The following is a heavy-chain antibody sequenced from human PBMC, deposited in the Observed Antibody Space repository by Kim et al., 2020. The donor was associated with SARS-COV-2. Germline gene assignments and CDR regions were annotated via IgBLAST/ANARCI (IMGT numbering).Heavy chain of an antibody. J-gene: IGHJ6*02. CDR2: INPSGGST. V-gene: IGHV1-46*01. Sequence: ASVKVSCKASGYTFTSYYMHWVRQAPGQGLEWMGIINPSGGSTSYAQKFQGRVTMTRDTSTSTVYMELSSLRSEDTAVYYCARDSAEVTISGITIFGVVIIVDYYYYGMDVWGQGTTVTVSS. CDR1: GYTFTSYY. CDR3: ARDSAEVTISGITIFGVVIIVDYYYYGMDV. D-gene: IGHD3-3*01.